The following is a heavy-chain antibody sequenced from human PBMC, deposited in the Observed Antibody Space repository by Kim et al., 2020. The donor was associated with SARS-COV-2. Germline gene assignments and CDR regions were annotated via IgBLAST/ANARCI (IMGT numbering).Heavy chain of an antibody. J-gene: IGHJ4*02. Sequence: VGSLRLSCAASGFTFSSYGMHWVRQAPGKGLEWVAVIWYDGSNKYYADSVKGRFTISRDNSKNTLYLQMNSLRAEDTAVYYCARDTTVLLWFGTVDYWGQGTLVTVSS. CDR1: GFTFSSYG. CDR3: ARDTTVLLWFGTVDY. V-gene: IGHV3-33*01. CDR2: IWYDGSNK. D-gene: IGHD3-10*01.